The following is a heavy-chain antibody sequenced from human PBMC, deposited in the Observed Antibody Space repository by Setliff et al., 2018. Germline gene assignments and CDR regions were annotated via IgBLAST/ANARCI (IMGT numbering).Heavy chain of an antibody. CDR1: GGSISSSGYY. J-gene: IGHJ6*02. V-gene: IGHV4-39*07. CDR2: IYYSGST. D-gene: IGHD6-13*01. Sequence: SETLSLTCTVSGGSISSSGYYWGWIRQPPGKGLEWIGIIYYSGSTYYNPSLKSRVTISVDTSKNQFSLKLSSVTAADTAVYYCARQQQLVIGSTAYYYYGMDVWGQGTTVTVSS. CDR3: ARQQQLVIGSTAYYYYGMDV.